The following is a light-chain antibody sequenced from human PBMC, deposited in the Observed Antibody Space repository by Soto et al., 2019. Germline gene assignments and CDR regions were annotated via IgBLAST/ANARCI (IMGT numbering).Light chain of an antibody. V-gene: IGLV2-14*01. Sequence: QSALTQPASVSGSPGQSITICCTGTSSDVGGYDFVSWYQLHPGKAPKLIIYEVTYRPSGVSDRFSGSKSGNTASLTISGLQAEDEADYYCSSYATDSRLFGGGTKLTVL. J-gene: IGLJ2*01. CDR1: SSDVGGYDF. CDR3: SSYATDSRL. CDR2: EVT.